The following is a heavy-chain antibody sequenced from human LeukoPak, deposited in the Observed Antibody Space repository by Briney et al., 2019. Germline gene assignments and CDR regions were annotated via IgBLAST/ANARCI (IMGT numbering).Heavy chain of an antibody. CDR1: GGSISSGGYY. CDR2: IYYSGST. Sequence: PSETLSLTCTVSGGSISSGGYYWSWIRQHPGKALEWIGYIYYSGSTYYNPSLKSRVTISVDTSKNQFSLKLSSVTAADTAVYYCARSPGDWAYYFDYWGQGTLVTVSS. V-gene: IGHV4-31*03. J-gene: IGHJ4*02. D-gene: IGHD7-27*01. CDR3: ARSPGDWAYYFDY.